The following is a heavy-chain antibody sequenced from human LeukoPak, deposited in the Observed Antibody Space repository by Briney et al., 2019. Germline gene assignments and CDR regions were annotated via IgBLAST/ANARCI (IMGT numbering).Heavy chain of an antibody. CDR3: ATASGTYTSAY. J-gene: IGHJ4*02. V-gene: IGHV3-21*01. CDR2: ISSSSSYI. D-gene: IGHD1-26*01. Sequence: GGSLRLSCAASGFTFSSYSMNWVRQAPGKGLEWVSSISSSSSYIYYADSVKGRFTISRDNSKNTLYLQLNSLRAEDTAVYYCATASGTYTSAYWGQGTLVTVSS. CDR1: GFTFSSYS.